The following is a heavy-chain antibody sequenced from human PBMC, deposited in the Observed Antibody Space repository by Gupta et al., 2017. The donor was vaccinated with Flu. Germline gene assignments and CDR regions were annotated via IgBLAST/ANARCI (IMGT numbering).Heavy chain of an antibody. V-gene: IGHV3-33*01. D-gene: IGHD4-17*01. CDR2: IWNDGSNK. CDR1: GSIFSNYG. J-gene: IGHJ3*02. Sequence: QEQLVESGGGVVQPGRSLRLSCAASGSIFSNYGLHWVRQAPGKGLEGVAVIWNDGSNKYYVDSVKGRFTISRDSSKNTLYLQMDSLRAEDTAMYYCARSNYGDYSGHDAFDIWGQGTMVTVSS. CDR3: ARSNYGDYSGHDAFDI.